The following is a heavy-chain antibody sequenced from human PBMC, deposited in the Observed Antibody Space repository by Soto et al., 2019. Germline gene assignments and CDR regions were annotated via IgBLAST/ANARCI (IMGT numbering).Heavy chain of an antibody. V-gene: IGHV3-23*01. CDR1: GFTFSSYA. D-gene: IGHD2-15*01. CDR2: ISGSGGST. Sequence: GGSLRLSCAASGFTFSSYAMSWVRQAPGKGLEWVSAISGSGGSTYYADSVKGRFTISRDNSKNTLYLQMNSLRAEDTAVYYCAQLRGDIVVVVAAPTRYWGQGTLVTSPQ. J-gene: IGHJ4*02. CDR3: AQLRGDIVVVVAAPTRY.